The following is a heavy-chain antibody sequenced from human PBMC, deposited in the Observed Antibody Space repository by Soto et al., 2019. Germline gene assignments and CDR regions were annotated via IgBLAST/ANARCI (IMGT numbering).Heavy chain of an antibody. CDR2: TTCDGSNK. CDR1: GFTFRSYV. J-gene: IGHJ1*01. CDR3: ARWGTTGGLDV. D-gene: IGHD3-16*01. Sequence: QVQLVESGGGVVQPGTSLRLSCVGSGFTFRSYVIHWVRQAPGKRLEWVALTTCDGSNKDYGDSVKGRLTIARDNSRNTVDLQMDSLRREDTALYYCARWGTTGGLDVWGQGTLVSVSS. V-gene: IGHV3-30*19.